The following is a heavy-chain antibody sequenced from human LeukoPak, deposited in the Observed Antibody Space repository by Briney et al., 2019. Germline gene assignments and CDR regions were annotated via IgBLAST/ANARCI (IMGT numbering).Heavy chain of an antibody. D-gene: IGHD2-2*01. CDR2: IYHSGST. J-gene: IGHJ4*02. V-gene: IGHV4-4*02. Sequence: PSETLSLTCAVSGGSISSSNWWSWVRQPQGKGLEWIGEIYHSGSTNYNPSLKSRVTISVDKTKNQFSLKLSSVTAVDTAVYYCARLVVPDRSVYWGQGTLVTVSS. CDR3: ARLVVPDRSVY. CDR1: GGSISSSNW.